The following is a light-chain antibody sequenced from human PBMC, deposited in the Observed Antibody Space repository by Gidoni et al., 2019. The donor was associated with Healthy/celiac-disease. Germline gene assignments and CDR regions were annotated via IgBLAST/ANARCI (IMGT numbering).Light chain of an antibody. V-gene: IGKV1-39*01. Sequence: DIEMIQSPSSQSASVGDRVTITCRASQSICSYLDWYQQKPEKAPKLLIYAASRLQSGVPSRFSGSGSGTDFTLTISSLQPEDFATYYCQQSYSTPFTFGQGTKLEIK. CDR1: QSICSY. CDR2: AAS. J-gene: IGKJ2*01. CDR3: QQSYSTPFT.